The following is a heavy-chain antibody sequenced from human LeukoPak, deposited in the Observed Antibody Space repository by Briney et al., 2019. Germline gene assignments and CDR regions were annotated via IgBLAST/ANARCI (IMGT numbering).Heavy chain of an antibody. CDR1: GGSFSGYY. D-gene: IGHD3-10*01. CDR2: INHSGST. CDR3: ARPYYGSGTTH. V-gene: IGHV4-34*01. J-gene: IGHJ4*02. Sequence: SETLSLTCAVYGGSFSGYYWSWIRQPPGKGLEWIGEINHSGSTNYNPSLKSRATISVDTSKNQFSLKLSSVTAADTAVYYCARPYYGSGTTHWGQGTLVTVSS.